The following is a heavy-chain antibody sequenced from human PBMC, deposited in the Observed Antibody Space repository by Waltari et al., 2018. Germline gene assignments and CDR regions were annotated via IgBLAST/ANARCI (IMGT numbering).Heavy chain of an antibody. Sequence: QLQLQESGPGLVKPSETLSLPCTVSGGSISRSSSSRGWLRQPPGKGREWIGSIYYSGSTYYNPSLKSRVTISVDTSKNQFSLKLSSVTAADTAVYYCARDKGELLPQGFDYWGQGTLVTVSS. CDR1: GGSISRSSSS. V-gene: IGHV4-39*07. CDR2: IYYSGST. D-gene: IGHD1-26*01. CDR3: ARDKGELLPQGFDY. J-gene: IGHJ4*02.